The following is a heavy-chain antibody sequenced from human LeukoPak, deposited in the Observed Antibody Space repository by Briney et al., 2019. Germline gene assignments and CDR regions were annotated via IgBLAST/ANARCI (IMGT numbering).Heavy chain of an antibody. D-gene: IGHD6-13*01. V-gene: IGHV4-61*02. CDR1: GGSISSGSYY. Sequence: PSETLSLTCTVSGGSISSGSYYWSWIRQPAGKGLEWIGRIYTSGSTNYNPSLKSRVTISVDTSKNQFSLKLSSVTAADTAVYYCARGIAAAEHYYYYYYMNVWGKGTTVTISS. J-gene: IGHJ6*03. CDR2: IYTSGST. CDR3: ARGIAAAEHYYYYYYMNV.